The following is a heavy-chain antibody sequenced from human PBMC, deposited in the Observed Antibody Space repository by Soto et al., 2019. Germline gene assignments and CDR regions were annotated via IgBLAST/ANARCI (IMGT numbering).Heavy chain of an antibody. CDR2: VSGDGTTT. V-gene: IGHV3-23*01. D-gene: IGHD1-1*01. J-gene: IGHJ3*02. CDR3: AKYLECTSTERAFDI. Sequence: EVHLLESGGGLVQPGGSLRLSCAVSGITLSDCAMTWVRQAPGKGLEWVSVVSGDGTTTYYADSVKGRFTISRDTSKNTVSLLMNGLRAEDTAIYYCAKYLECTSTERAFDIWGQGTMVTVSS. CDR1: GITLSDCA.